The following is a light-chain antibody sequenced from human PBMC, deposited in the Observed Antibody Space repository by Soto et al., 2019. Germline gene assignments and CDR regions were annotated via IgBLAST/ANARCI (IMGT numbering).Light chain of an antibody. CDR1: SSDVGSYNL. J-gene: IGLJ1*01. V-gene: IGLV2-23*01. Sequence: QSALTQPASVSGSPGQSITISCTGTSSDVGSYNLVSWYQQHPGKAPRLMIYAGSKRPSGVSNRFSGSKSGNTASLTISGLQAEDEADYYCCSYAGSSSPYVFGTGTKLTVL. CDR3: CSYAGSSSPYV. CDR2: AGS.